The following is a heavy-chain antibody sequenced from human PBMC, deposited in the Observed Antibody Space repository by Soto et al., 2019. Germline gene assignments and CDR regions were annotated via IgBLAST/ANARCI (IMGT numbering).Heavy chain of an antibody. D-gene: IGHD2-15*01. CDR3: ARALGYCSGGSCYSDWFDP. J-gene: IGHJ5*02. CDR1: GFTVSSNY. Sequence: EVQLVESGGGLVQPGGSLRLSCAASGFTVSSNYMSWVRQAPGKGLEWVSVIYSGGSTYYADSVKGRFTISRDNSKNTLYLQMNGLRAEDTAVYYCARALGYCSGGSCYSDWFDPWGQGTLVTVSS. CDR2: IYSGGST. V-gene: IGHV3-66*01.